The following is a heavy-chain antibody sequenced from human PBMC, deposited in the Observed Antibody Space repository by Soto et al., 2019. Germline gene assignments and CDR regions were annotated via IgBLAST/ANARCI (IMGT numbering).Heavy chain of an antibody. V-gene: IGHV4-39*01. D-gene: IGHD2-15*01. CDR1: GDSAVSSSSYY. CDR2: IYYTGNT. J-gene: IGHJ6*02. CDR3: ASEVSSTDGMDV. Sequence: PSETLSLTCTVSGDSAVSSSSYYWGWIRQPPGKGLEWTGSIYYTGNTFYSPSFRSRLTISADTSKSQFSLKLRSVTAADTATYYCASEVSSTDGMDVWGQGTTVTVSS.